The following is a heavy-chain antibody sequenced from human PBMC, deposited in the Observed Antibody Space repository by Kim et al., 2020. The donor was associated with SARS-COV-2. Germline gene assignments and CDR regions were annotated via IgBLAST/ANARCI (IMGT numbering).Heavy chain of an antibody. CDR3: AKDREAMITFGGVIVIGCYFDY. D-gene: IGHD3-16*02. CDR2: ISGSGGST. Sequence: GGSLRLSCAASGFTFSSYAMSWVRQAPGKGLEWVSAISGSGGSTYYADSVKGRFTISRDNSKNTLYLQMNSLRAEDTAVYYCAKDREAMITFGGVIVIGCYFDYWGQGTLVTVSS. CDR1: GFTFSSYA. V-gene: IGHV3-23*01. J-gene: IGHJ4*02.